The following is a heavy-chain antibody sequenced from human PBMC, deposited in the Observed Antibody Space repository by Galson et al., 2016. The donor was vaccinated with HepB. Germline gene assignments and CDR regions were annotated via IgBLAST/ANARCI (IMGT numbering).Heavy chain of an antibody. J-gene: IGHJ5*02. CDR3: ARRYCSGGSCYSDYNWFDP. D-gene: IGHD2-15*01. Sequence: TLSLTCIVSGGSISVGGYYWSWIRQHPGKGLEWIGYIYYSGSTYYNPSLKSRVTISVDTSKNQFSLKVSSVTAADTAVYYCARRYCSGGSCYSDYNWFDPWGHGTLVTVSS. CDR1: GGSISVGGYY. CDR2: IYYSGST. V-gene: IGHV4-31*03.